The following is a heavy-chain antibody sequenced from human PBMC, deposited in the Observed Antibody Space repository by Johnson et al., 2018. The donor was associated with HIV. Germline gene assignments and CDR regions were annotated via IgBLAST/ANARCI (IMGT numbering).Heavy chain of an antibody. J-gene: IGHJ3*02. D-gene: IGHD3-10*01. Sequence: QVQLVESGGGVVQPGRSLRLSCAASGITFSDYAMHWVRQAPGKGLEWVSYISSSGSTIYYADSVKGRFTISRDNAKNSLYLQMNSLRAEDTAVYYCASPKTPTRVVRGAFDIWGQGTMVTVSS. CDR2: ISSSGSTI. CDR3: ASPKTPTRVVRGAFDI. V-gene: IGHV3-11*04. CDR1: GITFSDYA.